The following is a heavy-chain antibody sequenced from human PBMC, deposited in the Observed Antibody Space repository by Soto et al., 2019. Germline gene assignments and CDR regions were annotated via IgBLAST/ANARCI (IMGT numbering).Heavy chain of an antibody. CDR1: GFSLSTSGVG. CDR3: AHSLYSSSSYFFDC. D-gene: IGHD6-6*01. J-gene: IGHJ4*02. V-gene: IGHV2-5*01. Sequence: GSGPTLVNPTQTLTLTCTFSGFSLSTSGVGVGWIRQPPGKALEWLALIYWNDDKRYSPSLKSRLTITKDTSRNQVVLTMTNMDPVDTATXFCAHSLYSSSSYFFDCWGQGALVTVSS. CDR2: IYWNDDK.